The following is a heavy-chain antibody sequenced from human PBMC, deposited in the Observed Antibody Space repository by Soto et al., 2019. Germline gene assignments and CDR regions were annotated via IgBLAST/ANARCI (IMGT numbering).Heavy chain of an antibody. Sequence: EVQLVESGGGLVQPGGSLKLSCAASGFSFSGSVIHWVRQASGKGLEWVGRIRSKSSSYATAFAASVKGRFTISRDDSKNTAYLQMNSLKTEDTAVYYCTRHGEELGDYWGQGTLVTVSS. J-gene: IGHJ4*02. CDR3: TRHGEELGDY. V-gene: IGHV3-73*02. CDR2: IRSKSSSYAT. CDR1: GFSFSGSV. D-gene: IGHD1-7*01.